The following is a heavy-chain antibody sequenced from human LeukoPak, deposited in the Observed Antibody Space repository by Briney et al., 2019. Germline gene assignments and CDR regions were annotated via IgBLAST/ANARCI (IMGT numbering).Heavy chain of an antibody. Sequence: GASLRLSCAVSGLLFSDAWMSWVRQAPGKGLEWVGRIRGRTDRETIDFAAPVKGRFTISRDVSQNMVHLQMNSLRTEVTAVYYCTYMATVFTVDFWGQGTLVTVSS. CDR3: TYMATVFTVDF. CDR2: IRGRTDRETI. D-gene: IGHD4-17*01. J-gene: IGHJ4*02. CDR1: GLLFSDAW. V-gene: IGHV3-15*01.